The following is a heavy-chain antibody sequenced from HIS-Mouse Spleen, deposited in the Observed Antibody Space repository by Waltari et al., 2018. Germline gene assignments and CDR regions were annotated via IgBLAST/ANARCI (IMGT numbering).Heavy chain of an antibody. Sequence: QLQLQESGPGLVNPSETLSLTCTVSGGSISSSIYYWVCIRQPPGKGLEWIGSIYYSGSTYYNPSLKSRVTISVDTSKNQFSLKLSSVTAADTAVYYCAREIPYSSSWYDWYFDLWGRGTLVTVSS. D-gene: IGHD6-13*01. V-gene: IGHV4-39*07. CDR3: AREIPYSSSWYDWYFDL. CDR1: GGSISSSIYY. CDR2: IYYSGST. J-gene: IGHJ2*01.